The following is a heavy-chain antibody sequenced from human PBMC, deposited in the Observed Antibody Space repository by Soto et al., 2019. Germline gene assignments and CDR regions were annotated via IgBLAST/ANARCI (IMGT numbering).Heavy chain of an antibody. J-gene: IGHJ3*02. CDR1: GGTFSTYS. CDR3: TIGSWSGEVFDI. Sequence: QVQLVQSGAEVKKPGSSVKVSCKDAGGTFSTYSMFWVRQAPGQGLEWMGRIIPMLGIRNYAQRFQDRVTITADKTTATAHMELSSLRSEDTALYSCTIGSWSGEVFDIWGQGPMVPVSS. CDR2: IIPMLGIR. V-gene: IGHV1-69*02. D-gene: IGHD2-21*01.